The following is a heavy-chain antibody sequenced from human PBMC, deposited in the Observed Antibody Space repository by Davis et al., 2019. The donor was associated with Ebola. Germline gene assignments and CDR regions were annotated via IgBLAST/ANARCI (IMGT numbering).Heavy chain of an antibody. CDR3: ASLVTTGYYYYYGMDV. Sequence: AASVKVSCKASGGTFSSYAISWVRQAPGQGLEWMGGIIPIFGTANYAQKFQGRVTITADTSTSTAYMELSSLRSEDTAVYYCASLVTTGYYYYYGMDVWGQGTTVTASS. V-gene: IGHV1-69*06. CDR2: IIPIFGTA. CDR1: GGTFSSYA. D-gene: IGHD4-17*01. J-gene: IGHJ6*02.